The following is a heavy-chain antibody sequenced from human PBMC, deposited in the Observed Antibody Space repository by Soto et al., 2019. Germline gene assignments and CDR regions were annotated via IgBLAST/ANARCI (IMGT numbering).Heavy chain of an antibody. Sequence: GGSLRLSCTASGFTFGDYAMSWFRQAPGKGLEWVGFIRSKAYGGTTEYAASVKGRFTISRDDSKSIAYLQMNSLKTEDTAVYYCTRFYDSSGYYSQYDFDYWGQGTLVTVSS. J-gene: IGHJ4*02. V-gene: IGHV3-49*03. CDR2: IRSKAYGGTT. D-gene: IGHD3-22*01. CDR1: GFTFGDYA. CDR3: TRFYDSSGYYSQYDFDY.